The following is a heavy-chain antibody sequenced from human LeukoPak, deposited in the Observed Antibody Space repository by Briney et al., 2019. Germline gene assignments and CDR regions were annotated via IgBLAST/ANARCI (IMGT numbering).Heavy chain of an antibody. CDR1: GGSISSSSYY. Sequence: SETLSLTCTVSGGSISSSSYYWGWIRQPPGKGLEWIGSIYYSGSTYYNPSLKSRVTISVDTSKNQFSLKLSSVTAADTAVYYCARDVVETGTISAFDIWGQGTMVTVSS. CDR3: ARDVVETGTISAFDI. V-gene: IGHV4-39*07. J-gene: IGHJ3*02. CDR2: IYYSGST. D-gene: IGHD1/OR15-1a*01.